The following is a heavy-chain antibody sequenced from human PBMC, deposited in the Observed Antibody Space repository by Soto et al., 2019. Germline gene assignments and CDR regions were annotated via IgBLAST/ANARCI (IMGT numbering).Heavy chain of an antibody. CDR3: AKDYYYGSGSYYKGPYYFDY. D-gene: IGHD3-10*01. J-gene: IGHJ4*02. CDR2: ISGSGGST. V-gene: IGHV3-23*01. CDR1: GFTFSSYA. Sequence: GGSLRLSCAASGFTFSSYAMSWVRQAPGKGLEWVSAISGSGGSTYYADSVKGRFTISRDNSKNTLYLQMNSLRAEDTAVYYCAKDYYYGSGSYYKGPYYFDYWGQGTLVTVSS.